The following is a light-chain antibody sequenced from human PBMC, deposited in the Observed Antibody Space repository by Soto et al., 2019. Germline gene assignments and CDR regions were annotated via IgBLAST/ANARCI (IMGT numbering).Light chain of an antibody. V-gene: IGKV3-20*01. CDR2: GAS. Sequence: EIVLTQSPGTLSLSPGXRATLSCRASQSVTSSYLAWYQQKPGQAPRLVMYGASIRTSGIPDRFSGSGSGTDFTLTISRLEPEDFAVYYCQQYVRSPWTFRQGTKADIK. CDR1: QSVTSSY. CDR3: QQYVRSPWT. J-gene: IGKJ1*01.